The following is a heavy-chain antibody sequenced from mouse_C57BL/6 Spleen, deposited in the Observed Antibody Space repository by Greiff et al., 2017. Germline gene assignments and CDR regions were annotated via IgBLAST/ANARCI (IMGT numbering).Heavy chain of an antibody. V-gene: IGHV3-6*01. D-gene: IGHD1-1*01. CDR2: ISYDGSN. J-gene: IGHJ2*01. CDR3: AREDYGSGDY. Sequence: EVKLQESGPGLVKPSQSLSLTCSVTGYSITSGYYWNWIRQFPGNKLEWMGYISYDGSNNYNPSLKNRISITRDTSKNQFFLKLNSVTTEDTATYYCAREDYGSGDYWGQGTTLTVSS. CDR1: GYSITSGYY.